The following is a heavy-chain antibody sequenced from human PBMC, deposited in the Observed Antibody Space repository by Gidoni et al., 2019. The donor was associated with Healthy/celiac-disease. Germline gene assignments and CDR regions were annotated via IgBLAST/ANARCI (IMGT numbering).Heavy chain of an antibody. V-gene: IGHV4-34*01. J-gene: IGHJ3*02. CDR3: ARKSRQQLVRGAFDI. CDR1: GGSFSGYY. D-gene: IGHD6-13*01. CDR2: INHSGST. Sequence: QVQLQQWGAGLLQPSETLSLTCAVYGGSFSGYYWSWIRQPPGKGLEWIGEINHSGSTNYNPSLKSRVTISVDTSKNQFSLKLSSVTAADTAVYYCARKSRQQLVRGAFDIWGQGTMVTVSS.